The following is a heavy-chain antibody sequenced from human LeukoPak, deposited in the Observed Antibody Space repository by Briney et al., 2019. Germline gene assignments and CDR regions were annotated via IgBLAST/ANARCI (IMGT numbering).Heavy chain of an antibody. CDR2: INPSGGSA. V-gene: IGHV1-46*01. CDR1: GYTFTSYY. CDR3: ARERGDDIVVVPAAPGMDV. D-gene: IGHD2-2*01. J-gene: IGHJ6*04. Sequence: ASVKVSCKASGYTFTSYYMHWVRQAPGQGLEWMGIINPSGGSASYAQKFQGRVTTTRDTSTSTVYMELSSLRSEDTAVYYCARERGDDIVVVPAAPGMDVWGKGTTVTVSS.